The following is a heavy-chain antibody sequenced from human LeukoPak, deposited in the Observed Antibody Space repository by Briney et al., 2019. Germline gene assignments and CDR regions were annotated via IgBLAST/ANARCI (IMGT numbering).Heavy chain of an antibody. J-gene: IGHJ4*02. D-gene: IGHD3-10*01. V-gene: IGHV4-4*02. Sequence: SETLSLTCAVSGGSISSSNWWSWVRQPPGKGLEWIGEIYHSGSTNYNPSLKSRVTISVDKSKNQFSLKLSSVTAADTAVYYCARDGRGPTRESLDYWGQGTLVTVSS. CDR1: GGSISSSNW. CDR3: ARDGRGPTRESLDY. CDR2: IYHSGST.